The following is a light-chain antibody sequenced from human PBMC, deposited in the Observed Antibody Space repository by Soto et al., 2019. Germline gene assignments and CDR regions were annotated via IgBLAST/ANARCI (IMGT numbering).Light chain of an antibody. V-gene: IGKV3-11*01. Sequence: VLTQSPAAVSLSPGERATLSCRASQSVGSYLAWYQQKVGQAPRLLIYDASNRAPGIPARFSGSGSGTDFTLTISSLDPEDFGVYYCQQRKNWPPITFGQGTRLEIK. J-gene: IGKJ5*01. CDR2: DAS. CDR3: QQRKNWPPIT. CDR1: QSVGSY.